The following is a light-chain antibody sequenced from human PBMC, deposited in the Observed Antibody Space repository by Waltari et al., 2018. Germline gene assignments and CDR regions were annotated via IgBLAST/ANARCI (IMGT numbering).Light chain of an antibody. Sequence: SYELTQPPSVSVSTGQTARITCSGDALPKKYVSWYQQKSGQAPVLVIYEDNTRASGIPERFSGSTSGTVATLSVSGAQVDDEADYYCYSTDNSGNYRVFGGGTKLTVL. V-gene: IGLV3-10*01. CDR2: EDN. CDR3: YSTDNSGNYRV. CDR1: ALPKKY. J-gene: IGLJ2*01.